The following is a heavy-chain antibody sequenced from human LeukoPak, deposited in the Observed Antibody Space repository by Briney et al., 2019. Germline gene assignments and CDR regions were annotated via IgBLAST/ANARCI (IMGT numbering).Heavy chain of an antibody. CDR2: ISHDGSNK. Sequence: PGGSLRLSCAASGFTFSSYAMHWVRQAPGKGLEWVAVISHDGSNKYYADSVKGRFTISRDNSKNTLYLQMNSLRAEDTAVYYCARALITTLDYWGQGTLVTVSS. V-gene: IGHV3-30-3*01. J-gene: IGHJ4*02. CDR1: GFTFSSYA. CDR3: ARALITTLDY. D-gene: IGHD3-22*01.